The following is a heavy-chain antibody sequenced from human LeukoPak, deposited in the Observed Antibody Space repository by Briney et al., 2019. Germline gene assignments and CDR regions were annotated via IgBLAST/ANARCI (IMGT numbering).Heavy chain of an antibody. D-gene: IGHD2-2*01. V-gene: IGHV1-46*01. Sequence: ASVKVSCKASGYTFTSYYVHWVRQAPGQGLEWMGVINPNVGSTTYAQKFQGRVTMTRDTSTSTVYMELSSLRSEDTAVYYCARGLSGTSRMGYDYWGQGTRLTVSS. CDR2: INPNVGST. CDR3: ARGLSGTSRMGYDY. CDR1: GYTFTSYY. J-gene: IGHJ4*02.